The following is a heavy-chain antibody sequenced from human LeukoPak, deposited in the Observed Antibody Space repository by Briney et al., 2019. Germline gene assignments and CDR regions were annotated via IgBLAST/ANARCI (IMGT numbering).Heavy chain of an antibody. D-gene: IGHD3-10*01. J-gene: IGHJ5*02. CDR3: ARDRDANWLGR. CDR1: GFTVSSNY. Sequence: PGGSLRLSCAASGFTVSSNYMNWVRQAPGKGLEWVSVIYSGGSTYYADSVKGRFTISRDNSKNTLYLQMNSLRAEDTAVYYCARDRDANWLGRWGQGTLVTVSS. V-gene: IGHV3-53*01. CDR2: IYSGGST.